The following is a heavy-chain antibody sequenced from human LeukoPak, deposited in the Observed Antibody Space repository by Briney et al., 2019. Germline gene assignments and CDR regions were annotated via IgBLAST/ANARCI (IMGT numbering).Heavy chain of an antibody. D-gene: IGHD1-1*01. J-gene: IGHJ2*01. Sequence: SETLSLTCTVPGXSISSDYGSWIRQPPGKGLESIGYISHSGNTNNNPSLKSRVTMSVDTSKNQFSLNLSSVTAADTAVYYCARAVGVGRGTNFALWGRGTLVTVSS. CDR3: ARAVGVGRGTNFAL. CDR2: ISHSGNT. V-gene: IGHV4-59*08. CDR1: GXSISSDY.